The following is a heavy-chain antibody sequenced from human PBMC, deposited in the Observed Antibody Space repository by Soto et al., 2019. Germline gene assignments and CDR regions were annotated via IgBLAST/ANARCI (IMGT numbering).Heavy chain of an antibody. V-gene: IGHV4-34*01. CDR1: DGSFSGYY. CDR3: ARAAVVVTALVLDY. CDR2: INHSGSP. D-gene: IGHD2-21*02. J-gene: IGHJ4*02. Sequence: QVQLQQWGAGLLKPSETLSLSCAVYDGSFSGYYWTWIRQPPGQGLEWIGEINHSGSPNYHPSLKGRVTMAVDTSKNQFSLKLASVTAADTAVYYCARAAVVVTALVLDYWGQGNLVTVSS.